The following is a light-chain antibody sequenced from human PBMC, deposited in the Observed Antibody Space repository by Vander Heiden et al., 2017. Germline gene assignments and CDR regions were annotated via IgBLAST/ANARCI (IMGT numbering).Light chain of an antibody. Sequence: DIQMTQSPSTLSASVGDRVTITCRASQSISSWLAWYQQKPGKAPKLLIYKASSLESGVPSRFSGSGSGTEFTLTISSLQPDDFATYYCQQYNSYWTFGQWTNVEIK. CDR3: QQYNSYWT. J-gene: IGKJ1*01. CDR1: QSISSW. CDR2: KAS. V-gene: IGKV1-5*03.